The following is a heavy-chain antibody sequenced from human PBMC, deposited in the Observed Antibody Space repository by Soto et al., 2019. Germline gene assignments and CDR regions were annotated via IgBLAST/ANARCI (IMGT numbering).Heavy chain of an antibody. CDR1: VGSVSIGSYD. Sequence: PSETLSLTCIFSVGSVSIGSYDWSWIRQPPGKGLEWIGYIYYSGSTKYNPSLKSRVTISVDTSKNQFSLKLSSVTAADTAVYYCARDRVGGGWMVVASDWGQGTMVTVSS. J-gene: IGHJ4*02. V-gene: IGHV4-61*01. CDR3: ARDRVGGGWMVVASD. CDR2: IYYSGST. D-gene: IGHD2-15*01.